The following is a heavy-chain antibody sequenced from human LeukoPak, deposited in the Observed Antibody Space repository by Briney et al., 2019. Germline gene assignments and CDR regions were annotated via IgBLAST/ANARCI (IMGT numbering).Heavy chain of an antibody. CDR3: ARDRSDKAGYYYYGMDV. CDR2: ISYDGSNK. D-gene: IGHD3-9*01. Sequence: GSLRLSCAASGFTFSSYAMHWVRQAPGKGLEWVAVISYDGSNKYYADSVKGRFTISRDNSKNTLYPQMNSLRAEDTAVYYCARDRSDKAGYYYYGMDVWGQGTTVTVSS. V-gene: IGHV3-30*04. CDR1: GFTFSSYA. J-gene: IGHJ6*02.